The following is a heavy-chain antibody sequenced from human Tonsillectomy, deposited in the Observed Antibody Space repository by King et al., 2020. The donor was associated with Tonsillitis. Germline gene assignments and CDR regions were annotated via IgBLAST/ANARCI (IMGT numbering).Heavy chain of an antibody. Sequence: PLQESGPGLVKPSQTLSLTCSVSGGSISSGGYYWNWIRQHAGEGLEWIGYIYHSGRTYYNPSLKSLVSISVDTSKNQFSLKLNSVTAADTAVYYCARSGVETSGHFDYWGQGTLVTVSS. CDR3: ARSGVETSGHFDY. CDR1: GGSISSGGYY. V-gene: IGHV4-31*01. J-gene: IGHJ4*02. D-gene: IGHD4-23*01. CDR2: IYHSGRT.